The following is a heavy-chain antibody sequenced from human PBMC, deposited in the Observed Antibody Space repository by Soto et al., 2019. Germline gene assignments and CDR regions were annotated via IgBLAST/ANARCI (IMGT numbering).Heavy chain of an antibody. V-gene: IGHV1-69*06. D-gene: IGHD3-9*01. CDR3: ARDKSRVYYDILTGYSPRIGYYYYGMDV. CDR2: IIPIFGTA. CDR1: GGTFSSYA. J-gene: IGHJ6*02. Sequence: SVKVSCKASGGTFSSYAISWVRKAPGQGLEWMGGIIPIFGTANYAQKFQGRVTITADKSTSTAYMELSSLRSEDTAVYYCARDKSRVYYDILTGYSPRIGYYYYGMDVWGQGTTVTVSS.